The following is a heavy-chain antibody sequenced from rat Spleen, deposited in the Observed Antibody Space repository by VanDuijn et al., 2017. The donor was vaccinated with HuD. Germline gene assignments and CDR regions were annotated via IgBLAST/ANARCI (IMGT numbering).Heavy chain of an antibody. D-gene: IGHD4-3*01. V-gene: IGHV5-25*01. J-gene: IGHJ2*01. CDR1: GFTFSNYD. CDR2: ISTSGGST. Sequence: EVQLVESGGGLVQPGRSLKLSCAASGFTFSNYDMAWVRQAPTKGLEWVASISTSGGSTYYRDSVKGRFTVSRDNAKSTLYLQMDSLRSEDTATYYCARRPRGTRGFDYWGQGVMVTVSS. CDR3: ARRPRGTRGFDY.